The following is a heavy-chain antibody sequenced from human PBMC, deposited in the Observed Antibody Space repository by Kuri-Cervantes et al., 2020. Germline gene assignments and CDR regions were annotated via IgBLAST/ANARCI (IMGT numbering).Heavy chain of an antibody. CDR1: GYSISSGFY. Sequence: SETLSLTCTVSGYSISSGFYWGWIRQPPGKGLEWIGSIYRSGSPSYNPSLKSRVTISVDTSKNEFFLKLSSVTAADTAVYYCARVRSGYYDRQGFDYWGQGTLVTVSS. J-gene: IGHJ4*02. V-gene: IGHV4-38-2*02. CDR2: IYRSGSP. CDR3: ARVRSGYYDRQGFDY. D-gene: IGHD3-22*01.